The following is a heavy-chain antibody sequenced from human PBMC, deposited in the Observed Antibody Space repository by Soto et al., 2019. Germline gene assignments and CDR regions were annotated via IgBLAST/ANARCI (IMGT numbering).Heavy chain of an antibody. CDR3: ARHPERIAQIGWFAP. J-gene: IGHJ5*02. D-gene: IGHD6-13*01. Sequence: EVQLVESGGGLVQPGGSLRLSCAASGFTFSSYSMNWVRQAPGKGLEWVSYISSCSSTIYYADSVKGRFTISRDNAKNSLYLQMNSLRAEDTAVYYCARHPERIAQIGWFAPWGQGTLVTVSS. CDR1: GFTFSSYS. V-gene: IGHV3-48*01. CDR2: ISSCSSTI.